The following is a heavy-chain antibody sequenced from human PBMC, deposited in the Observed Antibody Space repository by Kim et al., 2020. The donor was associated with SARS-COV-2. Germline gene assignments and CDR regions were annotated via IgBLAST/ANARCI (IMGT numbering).Heavy chain of an antibody. Sequence: GTDKHYVVSVKGLFPIARDNAKNSLYLQMNSLRAEDTAVYYCARWTSTSYYWGQGTLVTVSS. CDR2: GTDK. V-gene: IGHV3-7*01. CDR3: ARWTSTSYY. J-gene: IGHJ4*02. D-gene: IGHD2-2*01.